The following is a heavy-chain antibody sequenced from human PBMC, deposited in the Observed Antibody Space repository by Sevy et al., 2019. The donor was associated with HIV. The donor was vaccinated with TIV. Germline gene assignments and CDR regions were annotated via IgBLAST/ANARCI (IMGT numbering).Heavy chain of an antibody. CDR3: AREGQGEDKSGAKFDY. CDR1: GFNFRNYW. V-gene: IGHV3-7*01. J-gene: IGHJ4*02. D-gene: IGHD3-10*01. CDR2: IKHDGSEQ. Sequence: GGSLRLSCEVSGFNFRNYWMSWVRQAPGKGLEWVANIKHDGSEQYYLDSVKGRFTVSRDNGKNSLFLQMTSLRVDDGALYYCAREGQGEDKSGAKFDYWGRGTLVTVSS.